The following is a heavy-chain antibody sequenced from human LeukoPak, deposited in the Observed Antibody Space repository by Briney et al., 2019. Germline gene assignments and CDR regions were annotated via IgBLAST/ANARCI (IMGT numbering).Heavy chain of an antibody. V-gene: IGHV4-4*07. J-gene: IGHJ6*02. Sequence: SETLPLTCTVSGGSISSYYWSWIRQPAGKGLEWIGRIYTSGSTNYNPSLKSRVTMSVDTSKNQFSLKLSSVTAADTAVYYCAREVLSRHSSSWYGPYYYYGMDVWGQGTTVTVSS. CDR2: IYTSGST. CDR1: GGSISSYY. D-gene: IGHD6-13*01. CDR3: AREVLSRHSSSWYGPYYYYGMDV.